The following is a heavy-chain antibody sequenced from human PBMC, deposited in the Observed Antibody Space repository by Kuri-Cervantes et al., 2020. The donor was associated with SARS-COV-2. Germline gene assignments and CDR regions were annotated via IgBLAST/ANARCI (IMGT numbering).Heavy chain of an antibody. V-gene: IGHV3-7*01. CDR1: GFTFSSYW. D-gene: IGHD2-2*01. CDR3: ARDQGGSTRHFDY. CDR2: IKQDGSEK. J-gene: IGHJ4*02. Sequence: GGSLRLSCAAFGFTFSSYWMSWVRQAPGKGVAWVANIKQDGSEKYYVDSVKGRFTISRDNAKNTLYLQMNSLRAEDTAVYYCARDQGGSTRHFDYWGQGTLVTVSS.